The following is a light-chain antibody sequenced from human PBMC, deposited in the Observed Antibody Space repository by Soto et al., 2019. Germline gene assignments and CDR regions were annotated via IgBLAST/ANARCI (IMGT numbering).Light chain of an antibody. Sequence: DIQMTQSPSALSASVGDTVTVTCRASQAIGDHLAWFQQQPGKVPQRLIYSVSTLHTGAPSRFSGSGSETDFTLTITNLQPEDFASYFCRQHYTYPPTFGGGT. CDR1: QAIGDH. J-gene: IGKJ4*01. CDR3: RQHYTYPPT. CDR2: SVS. V-gene: IGKV1-17*03.